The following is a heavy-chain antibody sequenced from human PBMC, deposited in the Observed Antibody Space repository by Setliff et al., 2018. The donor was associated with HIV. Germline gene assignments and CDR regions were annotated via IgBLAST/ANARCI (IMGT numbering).Heavy chain of an antibody. CDR1: RSTCSGCS. D-gene: IGHD3-16*01. CDR2: ISYDVSIR. CDR3: AKDYTPTFWEYNWFDV. V-gene: IGHV3-30*04. Sequence: GGSLRLSCAASRSTCSGCSVHWVRQAPGKGLEWVALISYDVSIRYYADSVKGRFTISRDRSKSTLYLQMNSLRAEDTAVYYCAKDYTPTFWEYNWFDVWGQGTQVTVSS. J-gene: IGHJ5*02.